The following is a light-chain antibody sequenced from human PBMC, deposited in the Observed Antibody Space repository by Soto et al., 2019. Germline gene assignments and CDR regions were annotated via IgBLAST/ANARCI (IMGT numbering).Light chain of an antibody. CDR3: CSYAGSVTLYV. J-gene: IGLJ1*01. V-gene: IGLV2-14*03. Sequence: QSALAQPASVSGSRGQSITISCTGTSSDVGRYNYVSWFQQHPGKVPKLIIYDVSNWPSGVSDRFSGSKSGNTASLTISGLQAEDEADYYCCSYAGSVTLYVCGTGTKVTVL. CDR2: DVS. CDR1: SSDVGRYNY.